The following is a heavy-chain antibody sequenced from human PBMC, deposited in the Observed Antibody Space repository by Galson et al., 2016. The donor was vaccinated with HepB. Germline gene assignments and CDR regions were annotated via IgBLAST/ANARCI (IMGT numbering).Heavy chain of an antibody. CDR1: GFTVSTYY. V-gene: IGHV3-53*01. D-gene: IGHD2-2*01. Sequence: SLRLSCAASGFTVSTYYMNWVRQAPGKGLEWVSGMFYGGTTYYADSVEGRFTISRDDSMNTFYPQMNSLTAEDTAVYFCARTSHRECTGTRCVNFRYYYYYMDVWGKGTTVTVSS. J-gene: IGHJ6*03. CDR2: MFYGGTT. CDR3: ARTSHRECTGTRCVNFRYYYYYMDV.